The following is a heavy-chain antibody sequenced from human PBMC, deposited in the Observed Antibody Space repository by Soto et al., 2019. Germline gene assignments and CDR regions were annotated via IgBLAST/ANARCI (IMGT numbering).Heavy chain of an antibody. Sequence: QVQLVESGGGEVQPGRSLTISCAASGFTFSTYGMHWVRQTPGKGLEWVAVISYDGTNKFYSDSVKGRFTISRDNFKNPLTLQMNSRTADDTAVHSCAKDRESYGDDDDYCYGMDVWGLGTRVTVSS. V-gene: IGHV3-30*18. D-gene: IGHD7-27*01. CDR1: GFTFSTYG. J-gene: IGHJ6*02. CDR2: ISYDGTNK. CDR3: AKDRESYGDDDDYCYGMDV.